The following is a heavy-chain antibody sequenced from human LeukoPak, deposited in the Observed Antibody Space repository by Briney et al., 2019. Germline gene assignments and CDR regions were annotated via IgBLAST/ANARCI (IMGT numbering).Heavy chain of an antibody. CDR3: AKDLRGNSESDY. Sequence: PGGSLRLSCAASGFTFSSYAMSWVRQAPGKGLEWVSAISGSGGSTYYADSVKGRFTISRDNSKNTLYLQMNGLRAEDTAVYYCAKDLRGNSESDYWGQGTLVTVSS. J-gene: IGHJ4*02. CDR2: ISGSGGST. V-gene: IGHV3-23*01. CDR1: GFTFSSYA. D-gene: IGHD4-23*01.